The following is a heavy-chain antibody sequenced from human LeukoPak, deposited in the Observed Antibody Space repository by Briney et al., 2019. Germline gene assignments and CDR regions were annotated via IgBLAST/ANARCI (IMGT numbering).Heavy chain of an antibody. V-gene: IGHV1-69*13. D-gene: IGHD3-22*01. Sequence: ASVKVSCKASGGTFSSYAISWVRQAPGQGLEWMGGIIPIFGTANYAQKFQGRVTITADESTSTAYMELSSLRSEDTAVYYCARVANPDYYDSSGWDPFDPWGQGTLVTVSS. J-gene: IGHJ5*02. CDR1: GGTFSSYA. CDR2: IIPIFGTA. CDR3: ARVANPDYYDSSGWDPFDP.